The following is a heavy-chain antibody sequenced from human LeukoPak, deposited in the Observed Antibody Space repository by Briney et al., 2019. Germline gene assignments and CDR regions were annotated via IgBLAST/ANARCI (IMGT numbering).Heavy chain of an antibody. CDR1: GFTFSSYA. Sequence: GGSLRLSCAASGFTFSSYAMTWVRQAPGQGLEWVSAISASGGNTYYADSVKGRFTISRDNSKNTLYLQMNSLRAEDTAVYYCAKDHGDSGSHGPYWGQGTLVTVSS. CDR2: ISASGGNT. D-gene: IGHD5-12*01. CDR3: AKDHGDSGSHGPY. J-gene: IGHJ4*02. V-gene: IGHV3-23*01.